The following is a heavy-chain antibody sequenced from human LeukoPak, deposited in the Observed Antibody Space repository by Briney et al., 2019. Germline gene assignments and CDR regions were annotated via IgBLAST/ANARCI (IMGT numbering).Heavy chain of an antibody. D-gene: IGHD3-10*01. CDR3: GLGVWFEELPFHFDY. CDR2: IRGSGRST. J-gene: IGHJ4*02. Sequence: GEPQRLLCAACGYPLTNYAMSWVRQAPGKGLEWGRAIRGSGRSTYYADSVKRRFTISRDNSKNTLYLQMNSLSAEDTAVYYCGLGVWFEELPFHFDYRGQGTLVTDSS. V-gene: IGHV3-23*01. CDR1: GYPLTNYA.